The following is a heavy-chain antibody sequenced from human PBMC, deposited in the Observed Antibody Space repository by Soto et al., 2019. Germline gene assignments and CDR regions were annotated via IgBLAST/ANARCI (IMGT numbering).Heavy chain of an antibody. CDR1: GFTFSDYY. Sequence: KPGGSLRLSCAASGFTFSDYYMSWIRQAPGKGLEWVSYISSSSSYTNYADSVKGRFTISRDNAKNSLYLQMNSLRAEDTAVYYCARVVGATNDAFDIWGQGTMVTVSS. V-gene: IGHV3-11*06. CDR3: ARVVGATNDAFDI. CDR2: ISSSSSYT. J-gene: IGHJ3*02. D-gene: IGHD1-26*01.